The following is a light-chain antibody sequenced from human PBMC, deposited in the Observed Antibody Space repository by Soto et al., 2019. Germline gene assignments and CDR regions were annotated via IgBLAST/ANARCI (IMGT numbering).Light chain of an antibody. CDR3: QQFDKRRPHT. Sequence: DIQMTKCTSTLSASLGDRVTITCQASQDISNYLNWYQQKPGKAPKLLIYDASNLETGVPSRFSGSGSGTDFTFTISSLQPEDIATYYCQQFDKRRPHTLGGGTKVDIK. CDR2: DAS. J-gene: IGKJ4*01. CDR1: QDISNY. V-gene: IGKV1-33*01.